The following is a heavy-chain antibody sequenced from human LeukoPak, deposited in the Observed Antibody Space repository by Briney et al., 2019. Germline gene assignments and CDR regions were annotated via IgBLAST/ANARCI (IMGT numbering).Heavy chain of an antibody. V-gene: IGHV4-59*08. CDR3: ARALGGADFDY. CDR1: GGSISSYY. D-gene: IGHD1-26*01. J-gene: IGHJ4*02. CDR2: IYYSGST. Sequence: SETLSPTCTVSGGSISSYYWSWIRQPPGKGLEWIGYIYYSGSTNYNPSLKSRVTISVDTSKNQFSLKLSSVTAADTAVYYCARALGGADFDYWGQGTLVTVSS.